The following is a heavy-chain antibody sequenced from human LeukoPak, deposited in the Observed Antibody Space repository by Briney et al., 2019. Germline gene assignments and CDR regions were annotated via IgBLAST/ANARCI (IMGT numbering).Heavy chain of an antibody. CDR2: INWNGGST. CDR1: GFTFDDYG. J-gene: IGHJ6*03. CDR3: PRSNRQLVYEYYYYYYMDV. D-gene: IGHD6-13*01. V-gene: IGHV3-20*04. Sequence: PGGSLRLSCAASGFTFDDYGMSWVRQAPGKGLEWVSGINWNGGSTGYADSVKGRFTISRDNAKNSLYLQMNSLRAEDTALYYCPRSNRQLVYEYYYYYYMDVWGKGTTVTVSS.